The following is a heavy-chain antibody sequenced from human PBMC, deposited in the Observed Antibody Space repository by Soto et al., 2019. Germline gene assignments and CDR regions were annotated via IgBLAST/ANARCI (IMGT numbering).Heavy chain of an antibody. Sequence: SGPTLVNPTQTLTLTCTFSGFSLSSKGMRVSWIRQPPGKALEWLARIDWDDDKFYSPSLRTRLTISKDTSKNQVVLTMTNVDPKDTATYYCARSPGGFTVATYFFDYWGQGTLVTVS. CDR2: IDWDDDK. CDR1: GFSLSSKGMR. V-gene: IGHV2-70*04. D-gene: IGHD4-17*01. J-gene: IGHJ4*02. CDR3: ARSPGGFTVATYFFDY.